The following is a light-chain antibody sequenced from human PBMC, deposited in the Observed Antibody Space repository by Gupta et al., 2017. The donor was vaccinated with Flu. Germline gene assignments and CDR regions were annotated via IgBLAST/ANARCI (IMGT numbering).Light chain of an antibody. CDR2: DVT. CDR3: SSYTSSTTLV. Sequence: QSALTQPASVSGSPGQSITISCTVTSSDIGSYKYASWYRQHPGKAPQLLIYDVTNRPSGVSTRFSGSKSGDTASLTISGLQAEDEADYYCSSYTSSTTLVFGGGTRLTVL. V-gene: IGLV2-14*03. CDR1: SSDIGSYKY. J-gene: IGLJ2*01.